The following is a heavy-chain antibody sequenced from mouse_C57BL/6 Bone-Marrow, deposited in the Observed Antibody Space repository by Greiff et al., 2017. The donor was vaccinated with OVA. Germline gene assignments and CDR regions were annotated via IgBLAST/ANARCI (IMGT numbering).Heavy chain of an antibody. Sequence: EVQLQQPGPELVKPGASVKISCKASGYTFTDYYMNWVKQSHGKSLEWIGDINPNNGGTSYNQKFKGKATLTVDKSSSTAYMELRSLTSEDSAVYYCAREPDWYFDVWGTGTTVTVSS. J-gene: IGHJ1*03. CDR1: GYTFTDYY. CDR3: AREPDWYFDV. CDR2: INPNNGGT. V-gene: IGHV1-26*01.